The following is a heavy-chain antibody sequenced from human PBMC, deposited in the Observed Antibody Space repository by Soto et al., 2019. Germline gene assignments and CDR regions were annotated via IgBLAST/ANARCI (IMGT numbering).Heavy chain of an antibody. D-gene: IGHD2-15*01. CDR2: IYYSGST. J-gene: IGHJ5*02. Sequence: QVQLQESGPGLVKPSQTLSLTCTVSGGSISSGGYYWSWIRQHPGKGLEWIGYIYYSGSTYYNPSLKSRVTISVDTSKNQFSLKLSSVTAADTAVYYCARAIVVVVAAPTWFDPWGQGTLVTVSS. CDR1: GGSISSGGYY. CDR3: ARAIVVVVAAPTWFDP. V-gene: IGHV4-31*03.